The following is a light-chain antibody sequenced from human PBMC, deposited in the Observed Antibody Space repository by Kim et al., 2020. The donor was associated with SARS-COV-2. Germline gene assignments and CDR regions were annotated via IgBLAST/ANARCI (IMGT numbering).Light chain of an antibody. V-gene: IGLV1-51*01. CDR3: GTWDSSLSAGV. Sequence: GQEVTISCSGSSSNIGNKYVSWYQQHPGTAPKLLIYDNNKRPSGIPDRFSGSKSGTSATLGITGLQTGDEADYYCGTWDSSLSAGVFVGGTQLTVL. CDR2: DNN. J-gene: IGLJ3*02. CDR1: SSNIGNKY.